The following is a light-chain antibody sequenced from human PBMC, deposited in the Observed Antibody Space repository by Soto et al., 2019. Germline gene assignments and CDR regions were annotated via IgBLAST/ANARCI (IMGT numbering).Light chain of an antibody. J-gene: IGLJ3*02. CDR1: NSDIGGHNY. Sequence: QSALTQPASVSGSPGQSITISCSGSNSDIGGHNYVSWYQQHPGKVPKLMIFEVTNRPSGLSTRFSGSKSGNTASLTISGLQAEDEADYYCSSYTSSGPWVFGGGTKLTVL. V-gene: IGLV2-14*01. CDR2: EVT. CDR3: SSYTSSGPWV.